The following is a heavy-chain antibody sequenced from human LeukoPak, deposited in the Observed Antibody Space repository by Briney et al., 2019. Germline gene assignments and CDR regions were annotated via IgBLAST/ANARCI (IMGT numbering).Heavy chain of an antibody. V-gene: IGHV4-59*01. CDR3: ARGDYYGSGSYYNVY. Sequence: SETLSLTCTVSGGSISSYYWSWIRQPPGKGLEWIGYIYYSGSTNYNPSLKSRVTISVDTSKNQFSLKLSSVTAADTAVYYCARGDYYGSGSYYNVYWGQGTLVTVSS. CDR1: GGSISSYY. CDR2: IYYSGST. D-gene: IGHD3-10*01. J-gene: IGHJ4*02.